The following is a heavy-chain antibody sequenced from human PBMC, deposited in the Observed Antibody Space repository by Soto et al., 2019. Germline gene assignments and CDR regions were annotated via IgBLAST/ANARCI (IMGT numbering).Heavy chain of an antibody. Sequence: ASVKVSCKASGGTFSSYTISWVRQAPGQGLEWMGRIIPILGIANYAQKFQGRVTITADKSTGTAYMELSSLRSEDTAVYYCARLGSRITMVRGVMGDDYWGQGTLVTVSS. CDR3: ARLGSRITMVRGVMGDDY. V-gene: IGHV1-69*02. CDR1: GGTFSSYT. D-gene: IGHD3-10*01. CDR2: IIPILGIA. J-gene: IGHJ4*02.